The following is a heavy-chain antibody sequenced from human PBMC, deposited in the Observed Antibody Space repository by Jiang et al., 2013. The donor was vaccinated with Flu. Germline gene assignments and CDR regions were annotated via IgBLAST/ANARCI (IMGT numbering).Heavy chain of an antibody. Sequence: GSGLVKPSETLSLTCTVSGGSISSYYWSWIRQPPGKGLEWIGYIYYSGSTNYNPSLKSRATISVDTSKNQFSLKLSSVTAADTAVYYCARGEYPYYFDYWGQGTLVTVSS. D-gene: IGHD2/OR15-2a*01. J-gene: IGHJ4*02. CDR1: GGSISSYY. V-gene: IGHV4-59*01. CDR2: IYYSGST. CDR3: ARGEYPYYFDY.